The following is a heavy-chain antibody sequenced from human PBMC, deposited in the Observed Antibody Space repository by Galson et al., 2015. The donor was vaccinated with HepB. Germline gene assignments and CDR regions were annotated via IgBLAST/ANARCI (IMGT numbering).Heavy chain of an antibody. CDR3: ARGKYRGPYYMDV. D-gene: IGHD3-10*01. CDR2: ISSSSSYI. V-gene: IGHV3-21*01. Sequence: SLRLSCAASGFTFSSYSMNWVRQAPGKGLEWVSSISSSSSYIYYADSVKGRFTISRDNAKNSLYLQMNSLRAEDTAVYYCARGKYRGPYYMDVWGKGTTVTVSS. J-gene: IGHJ6*03. CDR1: GFTFSSYS.